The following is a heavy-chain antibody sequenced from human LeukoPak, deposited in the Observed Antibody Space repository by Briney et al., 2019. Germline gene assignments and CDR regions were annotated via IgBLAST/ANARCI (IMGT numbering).Heavy chain of an antibody. D-gene: IGHD3-10*01. CDR3: ATTYYYGSGSHEGYSWFDP. Sequence: GASVKVSCKASGGTFSSYAIRWVRQAPGQGLEWMGGIIPIFGTANYAQKFQGRVTITADESTSTAYMELSSLRSEDTAVYYCATTYYYGSGSHEGYSWFDPWGQGTLVTVSS. CDR1: GGTFSSYA. J-gene: IGHJ5*02. CDR2: IIPIFGTA. V-gene: IGHV1-69*01.